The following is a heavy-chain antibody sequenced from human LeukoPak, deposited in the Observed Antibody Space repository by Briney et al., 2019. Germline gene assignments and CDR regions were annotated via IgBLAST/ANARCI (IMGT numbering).Heavy chain of an antibody. CDR1: GFTFSSFG. J-gene: IGHJ3*02. CDR2: IWSNGRNK. D-gene: IGHD3-10*01. CDR3: VKESGPFGAFDI. V-gene: IGHV3-30*18. Sequence: GMSLRLSCGASGFTFSSFGMHWVRQAPGKGLEWVAVIWSNGRNKYYADFVKGRFTFSGDNSRNTLSLQMNSLRVEDTAVYYCVKESGPFGAFDIWGQGTMVTVSP.